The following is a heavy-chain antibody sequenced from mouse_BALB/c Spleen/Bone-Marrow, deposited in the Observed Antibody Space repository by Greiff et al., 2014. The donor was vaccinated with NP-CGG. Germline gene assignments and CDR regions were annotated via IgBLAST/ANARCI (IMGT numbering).Heavy chain of an antibody. CDR3: TRRRGNYEGYFDY. D-gene: IGHD2-1*01. V-gene: IGHV3-8*02. J-gene: IGHJ2*01. Sequence: VQLKESGPSLVKPSQTLSLTCSVTGDSITSGYWNWIRKFPGKKLEYMGYISYSGTTYYNPSLKSRISITRDTSKNQYYLHLNSVTTGDTATYYCTRRRGNYEGYFDYWGQGTTLTVSS. CDR1: GDSITSGY. CDR2: ISYSGTT.